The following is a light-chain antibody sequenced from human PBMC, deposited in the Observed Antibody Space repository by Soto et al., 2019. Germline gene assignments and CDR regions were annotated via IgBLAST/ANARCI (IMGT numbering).Light chain of an antibody. CDR2: SGN. V-gene: IGLV1-44*01. Sequence: QSVLTQPPSASGTPGQRVTMSCSGSSSNIGTNTVNWYQQLPGSAPKLLIYSGNQRPSGVPDRFSASKSGTSASLAISGLQSGYEADYYCAAWDDSLTGYVFGPGTKVTVL. J-gene: IGLJ1*01. CDR3: AAWDDSLTGYV. CDR1: SSNIGTNT.